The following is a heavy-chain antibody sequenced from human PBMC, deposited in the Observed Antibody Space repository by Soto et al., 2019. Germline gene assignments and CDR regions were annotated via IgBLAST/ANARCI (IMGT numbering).Heavy chain of an antibody. D-gene: IGHD2-8*02. V-gene: IGHV4-34*01. CDR1: GGSFSGYD. Sequence: SETLSLTCAVCGGSFSGYDWSWVRQPPGKGLEWIGEINHSGSTNYNPSLKSRVTISVDTSKNQFSLKLSSVTAADTAVYYCECWGHIVPVAPSDFDRWGQGTLVTVSS. CDR3: ECWGHIVPVAPSDFDR. CDR2: INHSGST. J-gene: IGHJ4*02.